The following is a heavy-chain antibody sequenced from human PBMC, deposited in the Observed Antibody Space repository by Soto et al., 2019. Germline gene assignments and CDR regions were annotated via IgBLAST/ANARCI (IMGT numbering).Heavy chain of an antibody. J-gene: IGHJ4*02. Sequence: GGSLRLSCVGSGFSINGHWMSWVRQAPGKGLEWVAEINQDGSQTYFVDSVKGRFTISSDNAKNSVSLQMNSLRAEDTAVYYCARDSRCCSRTSFCLDSWGQGTPVTVSS. CDR1: GFSINGHW. CDR3: ARDSRCCSRTSFCLDS. D-gene: IGHD2-2*01. V-gene: IGHV3-7*01. CDR2: INQDGSQT.